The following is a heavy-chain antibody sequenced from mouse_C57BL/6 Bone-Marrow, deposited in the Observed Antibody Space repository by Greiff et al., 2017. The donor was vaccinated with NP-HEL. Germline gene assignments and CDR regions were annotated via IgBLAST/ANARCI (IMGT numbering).Heavy chain of an antibody. J-gene: IGHJ2*01. D-gene: IGHD6-1*01. Sequence: QVQLQQPGAELVKPGASVKMSCKASGYTFISYWITWVKQRPGQGLEWIGDIYPGSGSTNYNEKFKSKATLTVDTSSSTAYMQLSSLTSEDSAVYYCARRRGIQTRDYWGQGTTLTVSS. CDR3: ARRRGIQTRDY. CDR2: IYPGSGST. V-gene: IGHV1-55*01. CDR1: GYTFISYW.